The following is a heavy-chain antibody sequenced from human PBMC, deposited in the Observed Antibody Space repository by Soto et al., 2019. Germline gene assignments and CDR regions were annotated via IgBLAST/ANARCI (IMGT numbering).Heavy chain of an antibody. J-gene: IGHJ3*02. CDR2: ISSNGGST. V-gene: IGHV3-64*01. CDR3: ARLLDYYGSGKYAFDI. CDR1: GFTFSSYA. Sequence: GGSLRLSCAASGFTFSSYAMHWVRQAPGKGLEYVSAISSNGGSTYYANSVKGRFTISRDNSKNTLYLQMGSLRAEDMAVYYCARLLDYYGSGKYAFDIWGQGTMVTVSS. D-gene: IGHD3-10*01.